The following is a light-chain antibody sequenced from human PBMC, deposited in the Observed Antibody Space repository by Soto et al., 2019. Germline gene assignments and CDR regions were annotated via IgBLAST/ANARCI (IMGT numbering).Light chain of an antibody. CDR3: SSYTSSSTL. J-gene: IGLJ2*01. Sequence: ALTQPASVSGSPGQSITISCTGTSSDIGGYNYVSWYQQHPGKAPKLMIYEVSNRPSGVSNRFSGSKSGNTASLTISGLQAEDEADYYCSSYTSSSTLFGGGTKLTVL. V-gene: IGLV2-14*01. CDR1: SSDIGGYNY. CDR2: EVS.